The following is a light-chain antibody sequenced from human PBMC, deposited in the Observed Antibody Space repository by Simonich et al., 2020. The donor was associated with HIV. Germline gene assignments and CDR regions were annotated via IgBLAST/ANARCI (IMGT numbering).Light chain of an antibody. V-gene: IGLV2-14*01. J-gene: IGLJ2*01. CDR1: RNDVGGYNY. CDR2: DVS. CDR3: SSYTSSSTVV. Sequence: QSALTQPASVSGSPGQAITISCTGTRNDVGGYNYVSWYQPHPGKAPKLMIYDVSKLPSGVSNRFSGSKSGNTASLTSSGLQAEDEADYYCSSYTSSSTVVFGGGTKLTVL.